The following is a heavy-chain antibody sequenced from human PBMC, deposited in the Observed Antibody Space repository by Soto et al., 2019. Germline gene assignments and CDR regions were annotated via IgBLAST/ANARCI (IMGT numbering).Heavy chain of an antibody. Sequence: SETLSLTCTVSGGSISSSSYYWGWIRQPPGKGLEWIGSIYYSGSTYYNPSLKSRVTISVDTSKNQFSLKLSSVTAADTAVYYCARQGYDFWSGYPPPRPMGVWGQGTTVTVSS. J-gene: IGHJ6*02. CDR1: GGSISSSSYY. CDR2: IYYSGST. D-gene: IGHD3-3*01. CDR3: ARQGYDFWSGYPPPRPMGV. V-gene: IGHV4-39*01.